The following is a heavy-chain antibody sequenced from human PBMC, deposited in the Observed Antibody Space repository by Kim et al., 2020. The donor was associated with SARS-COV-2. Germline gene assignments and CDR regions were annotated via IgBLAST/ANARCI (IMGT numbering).Heavy chain of an antibody. J-gene: IGHJ4*02. V-gene: IGHV4-59*01. Sequence: NPSLKSRVTISVDTSKNQFSLKLSSVTAADTAVYYCARRFGDYGSYYFDYWGQGTLVTVSS. D-gene: IGHD4-17*01. CDR3: ARRFGDYGSYYFDY.